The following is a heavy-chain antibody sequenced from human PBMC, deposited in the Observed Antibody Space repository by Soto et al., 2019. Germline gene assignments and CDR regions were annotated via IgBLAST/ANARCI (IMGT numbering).Heavy chain of an antibody. CDR1: GFTFSSYS. V-gene: IGHV3-21*01. Sequence: PGGSLRLSCAASGFTFSSYSMNWVRQAPGKGLEWVSSISSSSSYIYYADSVKGRFTISRDNAKNSLYLQMNSLRAEDTAVYYCAGHYDILTGYPPLNWFDPWGQGTLVTVSS. CDR2: ISSSSSYI. J-gene: IGHJ5*02. CDR3: AGHYDILTGYPPLNWFDP. D-gene: IGHD3-9*01.